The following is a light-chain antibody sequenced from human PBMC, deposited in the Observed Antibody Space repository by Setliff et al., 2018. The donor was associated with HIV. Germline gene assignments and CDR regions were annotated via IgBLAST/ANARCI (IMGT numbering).Light chain of an antibody. CDR1: SSDVGGYAY. Sequence: QSALTQPASVSGSPGQSITISCTGTSSDVGGYAYVSWYQQHPGKAPKLIIYGVTNRPSGVSHRFSGSKSGNTASLTISGLQAEDEADYYCSSYAITNTLPFGTGTKVTVL. CDR2: GVT. J-gene: IGLJ1*01. CDR3: SSYAITNTLP. V-gene: IGLV2-14*01.